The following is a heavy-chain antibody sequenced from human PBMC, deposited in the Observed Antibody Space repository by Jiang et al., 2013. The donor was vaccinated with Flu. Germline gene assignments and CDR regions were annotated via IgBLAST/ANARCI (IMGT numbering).Heavy chain of an antibody. CDR2: IYYSGST. Sequence: IGSIYYSGSTNYNPSLKSRVTISVDTSKNQFSLKLSSVTAAGTAVYYCARVGGSYYETRYNWFDPWGQGTLVTVSS. D-gene: IGHD1-26*01. CDR3: ARVGGSYYETRYNWFDP. J-gene: IGHJ5*02. V-gene: IGHV4-59*01.